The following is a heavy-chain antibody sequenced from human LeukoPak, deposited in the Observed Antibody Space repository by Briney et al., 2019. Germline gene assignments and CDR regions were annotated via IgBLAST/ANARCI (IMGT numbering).Heavy chain of an antibody. J-gene: IGHJ4*02. V-gene: IGHV3-7*01. D-gene: IGHD1-1*01. CDR3: ARDAGWNRFDY. CDR1: GFTFSRSW. CDR2: IKEDGSEK. Sequence: GGSLRLSCAACGFTFSRSWMSWVRQAPGKGVEWVANIKEDGSEKNYVDSVKGRFTISRDNTKNSLFLQMNSLRVEDTAVYYCARDAGWNRFDYWGQGTLVTVSS.